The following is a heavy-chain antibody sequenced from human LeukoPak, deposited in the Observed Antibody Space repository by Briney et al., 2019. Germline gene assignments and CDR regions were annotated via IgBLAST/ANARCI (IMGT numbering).Heavy chain of an antibody. V-gene: IGHV3-48*04. CDR1: GFTFGDHG. Sequence: GSLRLSCTTSGFTFGDHGVNWVRQAPGKGLEWVSYISSSGTTIYYADSVKGRFTISRDNAKNSLYLQMNSLRAEDTAIYYCAGGGWRDWGQGTLVTVSS. J-gene: IGHJ4*02. CDR3: AGGGWRD. CDR2: ISSSGTTI. D-gene: IGHD5-24*01.